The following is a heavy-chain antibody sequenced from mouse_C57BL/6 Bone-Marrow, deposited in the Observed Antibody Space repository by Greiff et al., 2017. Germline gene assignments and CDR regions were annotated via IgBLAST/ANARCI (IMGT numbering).Heavy chain of an antibody. J-gene: IGHJ4*01. CDR2: ILPGSGST. CDR3: GREGTDITTVVATDYAMDY. D-gene: IGHD1-1*01. V-gene: IGHV1-9*01. Sequence: QVQLKESGAELMKPGASVKLSCKATGYTFTGYWIEWVKQRPGHGLEWIGEILPGSGSTNYNEKFKGKATFTADTSSNTAYMQLSSLTTEDSAIYYCGREGTDITTVVATDYAMDYWGQGTSVTVSS. CDR1: GYTFTGYW.